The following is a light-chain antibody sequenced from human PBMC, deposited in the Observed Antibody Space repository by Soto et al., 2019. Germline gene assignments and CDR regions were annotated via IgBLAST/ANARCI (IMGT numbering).Light chain of an antibody. CDR3: CSNSSSINWL. CDR2: EVA. Sequence: QSVLTQTASVSGSPGQSITMSCTGTSSDVGGYNFVSWYQQHPGKAPKLIVHEVANRLSGVSGRFSGSKSGNTAFLTISGIQADDEAVYYCCSNSSSINWLFGGGTKLTVL. CDR1: SSDVGGYNF. J-gene: IGLJ3*02. V-gene: IGLV2-14*03.